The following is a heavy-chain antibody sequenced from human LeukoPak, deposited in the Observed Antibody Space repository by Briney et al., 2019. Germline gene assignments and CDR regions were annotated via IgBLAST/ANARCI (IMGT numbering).Heavy chain of an antibody. CDR1: GFTFSSYS. V-gene: IGHV3-48*01. D-gene: IGHD2-2*01. CDR3: ARDAHYCSSTSCYVYYYMDV. J-gene: IGHJ6*03. Sequence: GGSLRLSCAASGFTFSSYSMNWVRQAPGKGLEWVSYISSSSSTIYYADSVKGRFTISRDNAKNSLYLQMNSLRAEDTAVYYCARDAHYCSSTSCYVYYYMDVWGKGTTVTVSS. CDR2: ISSSSSTI.